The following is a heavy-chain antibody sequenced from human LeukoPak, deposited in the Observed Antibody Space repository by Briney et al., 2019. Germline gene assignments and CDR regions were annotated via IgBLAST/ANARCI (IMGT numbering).Heavy chain of an antibody. Sequence: GGSLRLSCAASGFTFDDYAMHWVRQAPGKGLEWVSGISWNSGSIGYADSVKGRFTISRDNAKNSLYLQMNSLRAEDTALYYCAKAHAGVAVAGSSYFDYWGQGTLVTVSS. V-gene: IGHV3-9*01. CDR1: GFTFDDYA. CDR3: AKAHAGVAVAGSSYFDY. CDR2: ISWNSGSI. D-gene: IGHD6-19*01. J-gene: IGHJ4*02.